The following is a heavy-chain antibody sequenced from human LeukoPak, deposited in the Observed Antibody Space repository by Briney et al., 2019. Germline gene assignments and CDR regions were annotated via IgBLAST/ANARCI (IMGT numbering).Heavy chain of an antibody. CDR3: ARVSMSLNFYVDY. V-gene: IGHV3-74*01. D-gene: IGHD1-1*01. J-gene: IGHJ4*02. Sequence: GGSLRLSCAASGFTFSIYWMHWVRQAPGKGLVWVSRINSDGSSTNYADSVKGRFTISRDNSKNTLYLQMNSLRAEDTAVYYCARVSMSLNFYVDYWGQGTLVPVSS. CDR2: INSDGSST. CDR1: GFTFSIYW.